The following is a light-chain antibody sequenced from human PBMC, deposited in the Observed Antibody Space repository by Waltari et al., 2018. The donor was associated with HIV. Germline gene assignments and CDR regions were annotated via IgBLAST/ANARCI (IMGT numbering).Light chain of an antibody. CDR3: QQSFSTPWT. Sequence: DIQMTQSPSALSASVGDRVTITCRASQTISSYLNWYKQKLGKAPKLLIYGASSLQSGVPSRFSGSGSGTAFTLTISSLQPEDFATYYCQQSFSTPWTFGQGTKVEIK. CDR2: GAS. CDR1: QTISSY. J-gene: IGKJ1*01. V-gene: IGKV1-39*01.